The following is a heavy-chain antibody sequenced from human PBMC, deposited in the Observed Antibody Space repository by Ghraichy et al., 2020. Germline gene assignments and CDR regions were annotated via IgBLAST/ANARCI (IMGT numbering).Heavy chain of an antibody. CDR2: ISSSSSYI. D-gene: IGHD3-22*01. Sequence: GGSLRLSCAASGFTFSSYSMNWVRQAPGKGLEWVSSISSSSSYIYYADSVKGRFTISRDNAKNSLYLQMNSLRAEDTAVYYCARGLAPLTYYYDSSGYYKPHDAFDIWGQGTMVTVSS. CDR1: GFTFSSYS. CDR3: ARGLAPLTYYYDSSGYYKPHDAFDI. V-gene: IGHV3-21*01. J-gene: IGHJ3*02.